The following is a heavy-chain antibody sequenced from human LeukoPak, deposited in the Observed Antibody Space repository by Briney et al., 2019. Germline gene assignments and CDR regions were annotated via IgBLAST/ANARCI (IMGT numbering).Heavy chain of an antibody. Sequence: ASVKVSCKAPGGTFSSYAIRWVGQAPGQGLGWMGGIIPSFGTANYAQKFQGRVTITADKSTSTAYMELSSLRSEDTAVYYCARVVLGYCSGGSCYSDYWGQGTLVTVSS. D-gene: IGHD2-15*01. V-gene: IGHV1-69*06. CDR3: ARVVLGYCSGGSCYSDY. CDR1: GGTFSSYA. J-gene: IGHJ4*02. CDR2: IIPSFGTA.